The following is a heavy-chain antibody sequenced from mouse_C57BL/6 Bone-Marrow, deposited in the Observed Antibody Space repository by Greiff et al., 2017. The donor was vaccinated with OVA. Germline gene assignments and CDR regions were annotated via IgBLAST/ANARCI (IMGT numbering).Heavy chain of an antibody. Sequence: QVQLQQPGAELVMPGASVKLSCKASGYTFTSCWMHWVKQRPGQGLEWIGEIDPSDSYTNYNQKFKGKSTLTVDKSSSTAYMQLSSLTSEDSAVYYCARGSYDGYSAWFAYWGQGTLVTVSA. V-gene: IGHV1-69*01. J-gene: IGHJ3*01. CDR1: GYTFTSCW. CDR2: IDPSDSYT. D-gene: IGHD2-3*01. CDR3: ARGSYDGYSAWFAY.